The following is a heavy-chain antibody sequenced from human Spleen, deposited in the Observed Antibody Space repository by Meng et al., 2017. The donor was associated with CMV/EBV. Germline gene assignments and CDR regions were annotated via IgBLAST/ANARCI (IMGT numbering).Heavy chain of an antibody. CDR2: ISSSGSTI. CDR3: TKMGRKYSGYDFDC. D-gene: IGHD5-12*01. CDR1: GFTFSSYE. J-gene: IGHJ4*02. V-gene: IGHV3-48*03. Sequence: LSLTCAASGFTFSSYEMNWVRQAPGKGLEWVSYISSSGSTIYYADSVKGRFTISRDNAKNSLYLQMNSLRAEDTAVYYCTKMGRKYSGYDFDCWGQGALVTVSS.